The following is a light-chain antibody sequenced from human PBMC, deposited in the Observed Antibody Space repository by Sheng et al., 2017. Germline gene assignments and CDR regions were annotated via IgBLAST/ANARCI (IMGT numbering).Light chain of an antibody. V-gene: IGKV3-11*01. Sequence: EIVLTQSPATLSLSPGERATLSCRASQSVSNYLAWYQQKPGQAPRLLIYDASNRATGIPARFSGSGSGTDFTLTISRLEPEDFAVYYCQHYGSPWTFGQGAKVELK. J-gene: IGKJ1*01. CDR2: DAS. CDR1: QSVSNY. CDR3: QHYGSPWT.